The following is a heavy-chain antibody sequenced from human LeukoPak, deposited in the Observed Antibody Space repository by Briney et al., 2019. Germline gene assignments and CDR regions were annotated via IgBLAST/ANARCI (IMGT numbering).Heavy chain of an antibody. Sequence: SETLSLTCSVSDDSITMYYWTWIRQPPGKGLEWIGYVDHTGSTNFNPSLNGRVSISRDTSKNLFSLRLRSVTAADTAVYYCARRRTYYYGSGSYYGGWFDPWGQGTLVTVSS. J-gene: IGHJ5*02. D-gene: IGHD3-10*01. CDR3: ARRRTYYYGSGSYYGGWFDP. CDR1: DDSITMYY. V-gene: IGHV4-59*01. CDR2: VDHTGST.